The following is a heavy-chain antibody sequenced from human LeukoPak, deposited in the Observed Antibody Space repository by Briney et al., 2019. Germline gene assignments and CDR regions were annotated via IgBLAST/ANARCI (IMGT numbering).Heavy chain of an antibody. Sequence: GGSLRLSCAASGFTFSSYAMHWVRQAPGKGLEYVSAISSNGGSTYYANSVKGRFTISRDNSKNTLYLQMGSLRAEDMAVYYCAREMTRSFAYWGQGTLVTVSS. V-gene: IGHV3-64*01. CDR3: AREMTRSFAY. CDR2: ISSNGGST. J-gene: IGHJ4*02. CDR1: GFTFSSYA.